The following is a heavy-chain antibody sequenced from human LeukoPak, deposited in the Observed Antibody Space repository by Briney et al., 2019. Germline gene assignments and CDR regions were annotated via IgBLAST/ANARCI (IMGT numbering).Heavy chain of an antibody. Sequence: GGSLRLSCAASGFNFYDYAMHWVRQAPGKGLEWVSLISGDGGRTYYADSMKGRFTTSRDNSKNSLYLQMNSLKTEDTALYYCAKVTDYYYMDVWGKGTTVTVSS. D-gene: IGHD1-20*01. J-gene: IGHJ6*03. CDR2: ISGDGGRT. CDR3: AKVTDYYYMDV. CDR1: GFNFYDYA. V-gene: IGHV3-43*02.